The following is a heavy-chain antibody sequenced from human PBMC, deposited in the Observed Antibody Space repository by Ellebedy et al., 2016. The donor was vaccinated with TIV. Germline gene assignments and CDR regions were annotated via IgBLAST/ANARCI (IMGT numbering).Heavy chain of an antibody. J-gene: IGHJ4*02. CDR1: GGSISSGGYY. CDR2: INHSGST. D-gene: IGHD3-22*01. CDR3: ARGVWDMITRPITNDY. V-gene: IGHV4-39*07. Sequence: SETLSLXXTVSGGSISSGGYYWSWIRQPPGKGLEWIGEINHSGSTNYNPSLKSRVTISVDTSKNQFSLKLSSVTAADTAVYYCARGVWDMITRPITNDYWGQGTLVTVSS.